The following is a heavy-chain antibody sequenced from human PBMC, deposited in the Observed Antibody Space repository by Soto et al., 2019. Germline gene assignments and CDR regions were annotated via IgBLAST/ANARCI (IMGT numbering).Heavy chain of an antibody. J-gene: IGHJ5*02. CDR3: ARTRIAEAGTHLDP. D-gene: IGHD6-19*01. Sequence: QVTLKESGPVLVKPTETLTLTCTFSGFSLSNARMGVSWIRQPPGKALEWLAHIFSNDEISYSTSLKSRLTIPKDTSKSQVVLTMTNMDPVDTATYYCARTRIAEAGTHLDPWGQGTLVTVSS. CDR1: GFSLSNARMG. CDR2: IFSNDEI. V-gene: IGHV2-26*01.